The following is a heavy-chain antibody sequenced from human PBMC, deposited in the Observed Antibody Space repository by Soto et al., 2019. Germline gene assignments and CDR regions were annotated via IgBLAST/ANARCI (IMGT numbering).Heavy chain of an antibody. CDR3: ATSTLTMVRGVIVYYYGMDV. D-gene: IGHD3-10*01. V-gene: IGHV1-2*04. J-gene: IGHJ6*02. CDR2: INPNSGGT. Sequence: KIPGASVKVSGNATGYTVTGYYMHWVRQAPGQGLEWMGWINPNSGGTNYAQKFQGWVTMTTDTSTSTAYMELRSLRSDDTAVYYCATSTLTMVRGVIVYYYGMDVWGQGTTVTVSS. CDR1: GYTVTGYY.